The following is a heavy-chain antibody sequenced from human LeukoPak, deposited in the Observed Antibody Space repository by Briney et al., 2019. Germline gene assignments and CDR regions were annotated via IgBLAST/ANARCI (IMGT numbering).Heavy chain of an antibody. CDR2: IYSGGST. CDR3: ARESCSGGSCYPGWFDP. CDR1: GFTVSSNY. V-gene: IGHV3-53*01. Sequence: PGGSLRLSCAASGFTVSSNYMSWVRQAPGKGLEWVSVIYSGGSTYYADSVKGRFTISRDNSKNTLYLQMNSLRAEDTAVYYCARESCSGGSCYPGWFDPWGQGTLVTVSS. D-gene: IGHD2-15*01. J-gene: IGHJ5*02.